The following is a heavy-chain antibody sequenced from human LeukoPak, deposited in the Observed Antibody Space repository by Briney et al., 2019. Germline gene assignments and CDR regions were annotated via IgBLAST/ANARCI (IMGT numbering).Heavy chain of an antibody. CDR1: GYIFTGYY. J-gene: IGHJ4*02. CDR3: ARQPSDYYDSSGYFDY. Sequence: GASVKVSCKASGYIFTGYYMHWVRQAPGQGLEWMGWINPNSGGTNYAQKFQGRVTMTRDTSISTAYMELSRLRSDDTAVYYCARQPSDYYDSSGYFDYWGQGTLVTVSS. CDR2: INPNSGGT. D-gene: IGHD3-22*01. V-gene: IGHV1-2*02.